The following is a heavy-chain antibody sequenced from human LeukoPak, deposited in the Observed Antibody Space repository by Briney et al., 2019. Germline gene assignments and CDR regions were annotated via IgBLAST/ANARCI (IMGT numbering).Heavy chain of an antibody. CDR1: GFTFNTYN. V-gene: IGHV3-21*01. J-gene: IGHJ6*02. Sequence: GGSLRLSCAASGFTFNTYNMNWVRQAPGKGLEWVSSTSSGSTYIYYAVSVKGRFTISRDNAKNSLYLQMNSLRAEDTAVYYCARDLVVVVTAIYYYYGLDVWGQGTTVTVSS. D-gene: IGHD2-21*02. CDR3: ARDLVVVVTAIYYYYGLDV. CDR2: TSSGSTYI.